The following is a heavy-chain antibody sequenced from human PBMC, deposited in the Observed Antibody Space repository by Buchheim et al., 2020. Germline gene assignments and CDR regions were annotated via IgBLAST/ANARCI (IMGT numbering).Heavy chain of an antibody. Sequence: QVRLVESEGGVVQPGKSLTLSCAASGFTFSNYGMHWVRQAPGKGLEWVAVISYDGGNKYYADSVKGRSTIFRDNSKNTLYLQMNRLRAEDTAVYYCAKDLKQQLAKYFYYYYGVDVWGQGTT. CDR3: AKDLKQQLAKYFYYYYGVDV. J-gene: IGHJ6*02. CDR1: GFTFSNYG. CDR2: ISYDGGNK. D-gene: IGHD6-13*01. V-gene: IGHV3-30*18.